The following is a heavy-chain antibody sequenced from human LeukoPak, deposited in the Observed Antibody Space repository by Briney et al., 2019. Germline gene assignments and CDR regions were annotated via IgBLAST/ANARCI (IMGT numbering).Heavy chain of an antibody. V-gene: IGHV6-1*01. CDR1: GDSVSSNSAA. CDR3: AREGGPYCGGXXYXHDY. J-gene: IGHJ4*02. CDR2: TYYRSKWYS. D-gene: IGHD2-21*01. Sequence: SQTLSLTCAISGDSVSSNSAAWNWIRQSPSRGLEWLGRTYYRSKWYSDYAVSVKSRITINPDTSKNQFSLQLNSVTPEDTAVYYCAREGGPYCGGXXYXHDYWGQGTLVTVSS.